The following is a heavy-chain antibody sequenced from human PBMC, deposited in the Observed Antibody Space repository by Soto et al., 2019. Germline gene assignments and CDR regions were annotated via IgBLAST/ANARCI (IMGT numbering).Heavy chain of an antibody. Sequence: PGGSLRLSCAASGFTFSSYAMSWVRQAPGKGLEWVSAISGSGGSTYYADSVKGRFTISRDNSKNTLYLQMNSLRAEDTAVYYCAKVSDFGEMITGPFDYWGQGTLVTVSS. V-gene: IGHV3-23*01. CDR1: GFTFSSYA. CDR2: ISGSGGST. J-gene: IGHJ4*02. D-gene: IGHD3-10*01. CDR3: AKVSDFGEMITGPFDY.